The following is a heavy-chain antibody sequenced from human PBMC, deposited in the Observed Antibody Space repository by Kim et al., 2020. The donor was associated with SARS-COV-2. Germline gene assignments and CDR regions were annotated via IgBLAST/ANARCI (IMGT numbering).Heavy chain of an antibody. Sequence: SETLSLTCTVSGGSISTSSYFWGWIRQPPGKGLEWIGSSYRGVNTYYSPSLKSRVTISVDTSKSQFYLRLTSVTAADTAIYYCAAAVFELRFADYWGQGTLVTVSS. CDR1: GGSISTSSYF. V-gene: IGHV4-39*01. J-gene: IGHJ4*02. D-gene: IGHD3-3*01. CDR2: SYRGVNT. CDR3: AAAVFELRFADY.